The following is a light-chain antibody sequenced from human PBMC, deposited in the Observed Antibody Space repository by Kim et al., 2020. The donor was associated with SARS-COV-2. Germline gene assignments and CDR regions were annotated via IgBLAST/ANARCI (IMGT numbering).Light chain of an antibody. Sequence: EVVLTQSPGTLSLSPGERATLSCRASESVSSSYFAWYQRKPGQAPRLLIYGASSRATGVPDRFSGIGSGTDFTLTISSLEPEDSAVYYCQQYVSLITFGQGTRLEIK. CDR2: GAS. CDR3: QQYVSLIT. CDR1: ESVSSSY. J-gene: IGKJ5*01. V-gene: IGKV3-20*01.